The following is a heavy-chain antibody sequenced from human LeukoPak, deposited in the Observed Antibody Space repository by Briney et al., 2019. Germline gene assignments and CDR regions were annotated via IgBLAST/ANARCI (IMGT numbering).Heavy chain of an antibody. CDR2: MNPNSGDT. Sequence: ASVKVSCKASGYTFTTKYMHWVRQAPGQGLEWVGWMNPNSGDTKYAQKFQGRVTMTRDTSITTAYMELSRLRSDDTAVYYCATDQYTSSSGRFDPWGQGSLVTVSS. CDR3: ATDQYTSSSGRFDP. CDR1: GYTFTTKY. J-gene: IGHJ5*02. D-gene: IGHD6-6*01. V-gene: IGHV1-2*02.